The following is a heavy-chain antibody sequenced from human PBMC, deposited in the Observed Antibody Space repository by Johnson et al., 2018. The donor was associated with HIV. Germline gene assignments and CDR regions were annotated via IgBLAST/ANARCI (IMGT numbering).Heavy chain of an antibody. J-gene: IGHJ3*02. CDR1: DFMFSSFG. CDR3: ARDGRDMVTRGAFDI. CDR2: IYSGGST. Sequence: VQLVESGGGVVQPGGSLRLSCAASDFMFSSFGIHWVRQAPGKGLEWVSVIYSGGSTYYADSVKGRFTISRDNFKNTLYLQMNSLRAEDTAVYYCARDGRDMVTRGAFDIWGQGTVVTVSS. V-gene: IGHV3-NL1*01. D-gene: IGHD5-18*01.